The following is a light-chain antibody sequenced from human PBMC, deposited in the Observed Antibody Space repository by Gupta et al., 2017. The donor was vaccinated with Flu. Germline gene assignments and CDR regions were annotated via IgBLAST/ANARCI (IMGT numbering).Light chain of an antibody. V-gene: IGLV3-25*03. CDR1: ELPKQY. Sequence: SSELTQPPSVSVSPGQTARITCSGDELPKQYAYWYQHKPGQAPVLVIYKDSERPSGIPGRFSGSNSGTTVTLTISGVKAEDEADYFCQSADTSGAFPWVFGGGTKLTVL. CDR3: QSADTSGAFPWV. CDR2: KDS. J-gene: IGLJ3*02.